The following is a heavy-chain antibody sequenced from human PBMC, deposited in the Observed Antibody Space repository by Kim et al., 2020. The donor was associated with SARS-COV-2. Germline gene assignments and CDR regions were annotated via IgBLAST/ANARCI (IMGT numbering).Heavy chain of an antibody. V-gene: IGHV3-48*03. D-gene: IGHD3-9*01. CDR3: ATDIMTGFALDH. J-gene: IGHJ4*02. Sequence: GGSLRLSCVASGFTVGGYEMNWVRQAPGKGLEWISFISSTGSSKYYTDSVKGRFTISRDNSKNSLFLQMDSLRAEDTAVYYCATDIMTGFALDHGGQGTLVTVSS. CDR1: GFTVGGYE. CDR2: ISSTGSSK.